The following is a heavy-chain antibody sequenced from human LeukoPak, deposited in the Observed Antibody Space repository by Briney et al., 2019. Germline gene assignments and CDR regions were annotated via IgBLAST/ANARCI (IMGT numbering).Heavy chain of an antibody. CDR3: TTTPGRDY. CDR1: GFTFSNGW. Sequence: PGGSLRLSCGASGFTFSNGWMSWVRQAPGNGLEWVGRIKSKTDGGTTEYAAPVTGRLTSSRDDSKNTLYLQLNSLKTEDTGVYYCTTTPGRDYWGQGTLGTVSS. D-gene: IGHD3-10*01. V-gene: IGHV3-15*05. J-gene: IGHJ4*02. CDR2: IKSKTDGGTT.